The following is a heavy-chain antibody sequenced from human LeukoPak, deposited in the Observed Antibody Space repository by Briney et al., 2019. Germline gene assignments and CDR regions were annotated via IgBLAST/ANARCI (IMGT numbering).Heavy chain of an antibody. Sequence: GKSLRLSCEASDITFSSYGMHWVRQAPGKGLEWVAVIWYDGSNKYYADSVKGRFTISRDDSRNTLYLQMNSLRAEDTAVYYCARERPTGGRGSLPYFQHWGQGTLVTVSS. D-gene: IGHD1-26*01. CDR2: IWYDGSNK. CDR3: ARERPTGGRGSLPYFQH. V-gene: IGHV3-33*08. J-gene: IGHJ1*01. CDR1: DITFSSYG.